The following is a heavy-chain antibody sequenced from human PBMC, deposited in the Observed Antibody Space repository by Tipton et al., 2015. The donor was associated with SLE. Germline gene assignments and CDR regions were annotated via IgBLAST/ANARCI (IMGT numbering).Heavy chain of an antibody. CDR1: GGPMNSYY. V-gene: IGHV4-59*08. CDR2: TYYSGIT. D-gene: IGHD3-10*01. CDR3: ARHTGASPFDS. Sequence: TLSLTCTVSGGPMNSYYWHWIRQSPGKGLEWIGFTYYSGITNYNPSLQGRVTIFVDRSNNQFSLVVNSVTAADTAVYYCARHTGASPFDSWGQGTLVTVSS. J-gene: IGHJ4*02.